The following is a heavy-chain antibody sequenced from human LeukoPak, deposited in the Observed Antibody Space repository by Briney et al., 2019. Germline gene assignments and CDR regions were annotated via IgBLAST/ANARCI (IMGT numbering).Heavy chain of an antibody. Sequence: ASVKVSVKASGGTFSSYAISWVRQAPGQGLEWMGGIIPIFGTANYAQKFQGRVTITTDESTSTAYMGLSSLRSEDTAVYYCARAQDRGYCSGGSCYAPHFNYYYYYMDVWGKGTTVTVSS. CDR2: IIPIFGTA. CDR1: GGTFSSYA. V-gene: IGHV1-69*05. J-gene: IGHJ6*03. D-gene: IGHD2-15*01. CDR3: ARAQDRGYCSGGSCYAPHFNYYYYYMDV.